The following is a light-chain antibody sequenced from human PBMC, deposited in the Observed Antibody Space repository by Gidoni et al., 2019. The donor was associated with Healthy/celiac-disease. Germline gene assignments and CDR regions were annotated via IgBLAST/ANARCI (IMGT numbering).Light chain of an antibody. V-gene: IGLV1-51*01. Sequence: SVSTQPPSVSSAPGQKVTISCSGSSSTNGNNYVSCYQQRPGTAPKLLIYDNNKRPSGIPDRFSGSKSGTSATLGITGLQTGDEADYYCGTWDSRLSAVVFGGGTKLTVL. CDR2: DNN. CDR3: GTWDSRLSAVV. CDR1: SSTNGNNY. J-gene: IGLJ2*01.